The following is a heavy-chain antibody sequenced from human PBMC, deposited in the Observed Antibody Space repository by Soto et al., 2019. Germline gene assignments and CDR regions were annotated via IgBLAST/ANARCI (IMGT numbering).Heavy chain of an antibody. CDR2: ISGSGGST. V-gene: IGHV3-23*01. CDR3: AKYLSYYYGSGSSNWFDP. Sequence: PGGSLRLSCAASGFTFSSYAMSWVRQAPGKGLEWVSAISGSGGSTYYADSVKGRFTISRDNSKNTLYLQMNSLRAEDTAVFFCAKYLSYYYGSGSSNWFDPWGQGTLVTVSS. CDR1: GFTFSSYA. J-gene: IGHJ5*02. D-gene: IGHD3-10*01.